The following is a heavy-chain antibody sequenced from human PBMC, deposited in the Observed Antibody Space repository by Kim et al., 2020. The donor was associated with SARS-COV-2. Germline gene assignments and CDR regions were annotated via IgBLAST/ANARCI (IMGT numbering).Heavy chain of an antibody. CDR3: AGDRVVDGSGSYGGC. V-gene: IGHV3-33*01. CDR2: IWYDGSNK. J-gene: IGHJ1*01. CDR1: GFTFSSYG. D-gene: IGHD3-10*01. Sequence: GGSLRLSCAASGFTFSSYGMHWVRQAPGKGLEWVGDIWYDGSNKYYADSVKGRSTISRDNSKNSLYLQMNSLRAEGTAVYYCAGDRVVDGSGSYGGCWGQGTLVTVST.